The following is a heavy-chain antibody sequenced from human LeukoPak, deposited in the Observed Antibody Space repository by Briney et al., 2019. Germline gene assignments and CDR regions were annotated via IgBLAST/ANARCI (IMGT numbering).Heavy chain of an antibody. Sequence: GGSLRLSCAASGFTFSNAWMSWVRQAPGKGLEWVVRIKSKSDGGTTDYAAPVKGRFTISRDDSKNTLYLQMNSLKTEDTAVYYCRGWSPSSRLGPQSNFDYWGQGTLVTVSS. V-gene: IGHV3-15*01. D-gene: IGHD2-2*01. CDR1: GFTFSNAW. CDR2: IKSKSDGGTT. CDR3: RGWSPSSRLGPQSNFDY. J-gene: IGHJ4*02.